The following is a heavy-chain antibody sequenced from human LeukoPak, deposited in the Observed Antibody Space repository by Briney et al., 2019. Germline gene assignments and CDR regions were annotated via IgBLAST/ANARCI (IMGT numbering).Heavy chain of an antibody. Sequence: GGFLRLSCAASGFTVSSNYMSWVRQAPGKGLEWVSVIYSGGSTYYADSVKGRFTISRDNSKNTLYLQMNSLRAEDTAVYYCARVGMATVSPRAFDIWGQGTMVTVSS. J-gene: IGHJ3*02. CDR1: GFTVSSNY. CDR2: IYSGGST. CDR3: ARVGMATVSPRAFDI. V-gene: IGHV3-66*01. D-gene: IGHD5-24*01.